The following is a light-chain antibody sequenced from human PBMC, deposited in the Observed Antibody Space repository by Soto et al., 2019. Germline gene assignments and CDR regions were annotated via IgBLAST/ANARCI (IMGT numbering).Light chain of an antibody. Sequence: LTEPASVTWSPGEAITISCNGTSSDVGGYNYVSWYQQHPGKAPKLMIYDVSNRPSGVSNRFSGSKSGNTASLTISGLQAEDEADYYCSSYTSSSTPYVFGTGTKVTVL. CDR3: SSYTSSSTPYV. J-gene: IGLJ1*01. CDR2: DVS. CDR1: SSDVGGYNY. V-gene: IGLV2-14*01.